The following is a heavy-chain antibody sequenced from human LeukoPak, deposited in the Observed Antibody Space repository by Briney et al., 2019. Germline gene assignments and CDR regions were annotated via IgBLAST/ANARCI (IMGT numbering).Heavy chain of an antibody. D-gene: IGHD1-26*01. CDR3: AKDRGGIVGDTYFDY. CDR1: RFTFSSYG. CDR2: ISYDGSNK. J-gene: IGHJ4*02. Sequence: PGRSLRLSCAASRFTFSSYGMHWVRQAPGKGLEWVAVISYDGSNKYYADSVKGRFTISRDNSKNSLYLQMNSLRAEDTAVYYCAKDRGGIVGDTYFDYWGQGTLVTVSS. V-gene: IGHV3-30*18.